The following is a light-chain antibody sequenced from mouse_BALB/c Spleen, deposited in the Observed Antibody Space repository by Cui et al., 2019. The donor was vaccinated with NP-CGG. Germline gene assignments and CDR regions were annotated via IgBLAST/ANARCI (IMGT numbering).Light chain of an antibody. CDR3: ALLYSNHWV. V-gene: IGLV1*01. CDR1: TGTVMTCYF. J-gene: IGLJ1*01. Sequence: QPVVTQKPALTTSPGDTVTPTCRSSTGTVMTCYFANWVQEKPDHLFTGLIGGTNNRAPGVPARFSGYLIGDKAAFLITGAQTEDGAIYFCALLYSNHWVFGGGTKLTVL. CDR2: GTN.